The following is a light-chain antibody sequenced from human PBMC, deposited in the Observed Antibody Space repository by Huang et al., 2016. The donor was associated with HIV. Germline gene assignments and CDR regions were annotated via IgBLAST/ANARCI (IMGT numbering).Light chain of an antibody. Sequence: EVVMTQSPATLSVSPGERATLSCRASQNINSNLAWYQQKPGQTPRLLIYGASTRATGIPARFSVSGSGTEFTLTISSLQSEDFAVYYCQQYNNWPPVTFGQGTKLEIK. CDR1: QNINSN. CDR2: GAS. J-gene: IGKJ2*01. CDR3: QQYNNWPPVT. V-gene: IGKV3-15*01.